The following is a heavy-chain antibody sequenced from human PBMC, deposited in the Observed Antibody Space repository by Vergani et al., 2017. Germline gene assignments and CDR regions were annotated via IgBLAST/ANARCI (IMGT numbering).Heavy chain of an antibody. V-gene: IGHV1-2*02. Sequence: QVQLVQSGAEVKKPGASVKVSCKASGYTFTGYYMHWVRQAPGQGLEWMGWINPNSGGTNFAQKFQGRVTMTRETSISTTYMELSRLRSDDPAVYYCARASYWSSSGCYALGEVDNWFDPWGEGTLVTVSS. CDR3: ARASYWSSSGCYALGEVDNWFDP. CDR1: GYTFTGYY. J-gene: IGHJ5*02. D-gene: IGHD2-2*01. CDR2: INPNSGGT.